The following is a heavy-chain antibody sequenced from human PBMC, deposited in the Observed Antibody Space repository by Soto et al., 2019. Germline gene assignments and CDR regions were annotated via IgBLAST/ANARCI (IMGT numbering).Heavy chain of an antibody. D-gene: IGHD6-13*01. CDR2: IYYSGST. V-gene: IGHV4-61*01. CDR1: GGSVSSGIYY. CDR3: ARDRIAAAGTRWFDP. J-gene: IGHJ5*02. Sequence: PSETLSLTCTVSGGSVSSGIYYWIWIRQPPGKGLEWIGYIYYSGSTNYNPSLKSRVTISVDTSKNQFSLKLSSVTAADTAVYYCARDRIAAAGTRWFDPWGQGTLVTVSS.